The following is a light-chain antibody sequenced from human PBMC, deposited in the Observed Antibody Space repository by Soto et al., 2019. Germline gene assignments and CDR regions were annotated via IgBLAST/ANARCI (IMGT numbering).Light chain of an antibody. V-gene: IGKV3-15*01. Sequence: EIVMTQSPATLSASPGARPTISCRASQSIGNDLGWYRQKPGQAPRLLIYGASNGASGVPDRFSGSGSGTVFTLTISSLQSDDFALYYCPQYIDWPWTFGQGTKV. CDR3: PQYIDWPWT. CDR1: QSIGND. CDR2: GAS. J-gene: IGKJ1*01.